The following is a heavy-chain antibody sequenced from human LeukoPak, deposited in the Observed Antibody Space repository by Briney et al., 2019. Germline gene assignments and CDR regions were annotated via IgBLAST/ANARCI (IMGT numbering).Heavy chain of an antibody. J-gene: IGHJ4*02. Sequence: GGSLRLSCAASGFTFSIYAIHWVRQAPGKGLEWVAVISYDGINTYYADSVKGRFTISRDNSKNTLYLQMNSLRAEDTAVYYCARGTGFWSGDYYFDNWGQGTLVTVSS. CDR2: ISYDGINT. CDR3: ARGTGFWSGDYYFDN. V-gene: IGHV3-30-3*01. CDR1: GFTFSIYA. D-gene: IGHD3-3*01.